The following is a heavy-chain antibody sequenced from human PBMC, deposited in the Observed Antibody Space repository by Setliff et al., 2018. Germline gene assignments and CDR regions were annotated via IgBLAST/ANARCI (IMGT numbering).Heavy chain of an antibody. J-gene: IGHJ6*02. CDR2: INSDGSDSSA. Sequence: GGSLRLSCEASGFTFNYYWMHWVRQAPGKGLVWVSRINSDGSDSSASYADSVKGRFTISRDNAKKTQYLQMNSLRVEDTAVYYCAKVNNRFWSGYYPYYYGMDVWGQGTTVTVSS. V-gene: IGHV3-74*01. CDR1: GFTFNYYW. CDR3: AKVNNRFWSGYYPYYYGMDV. D-gene: IGHD3-3*01.